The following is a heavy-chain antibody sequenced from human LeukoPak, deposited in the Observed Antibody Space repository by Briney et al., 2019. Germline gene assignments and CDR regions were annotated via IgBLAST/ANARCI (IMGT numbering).Heavy chain of an antibody. V-gene: IGHV4-39*01. CDR2: IYYGRTT. CDR3: VRHDGRGGATMGALDS. Sequence: SETLSLTCTVSAGSISSSSHHWGWIRQSPGTGLEWIGSIYYGRTTYYNPSLNSRVAISVVTSKNQFSLQLNSVTAADTAVYYCVRHDGRGGATMGALDSWGQGSLVTVSS. CDR1: AGSISSSSHH. D-gene: IGHD5-12*01. J-gene: IGHJ4*02.